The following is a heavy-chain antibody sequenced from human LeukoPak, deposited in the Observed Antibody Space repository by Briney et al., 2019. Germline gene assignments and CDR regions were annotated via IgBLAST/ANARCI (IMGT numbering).Heavy chain of an antibody. D-gene: IGHD3-22*01. CDR1: GGSISSYY. CDR2: IETSGNT. J-gene: IGHJ4*02. V-gene: IGHV4-4*07. CDR3: ARGQTDSSGYYYVYALGY. Sequence: SETLSLTCTVSGGSISSYYWSWIRQPAGKGLEWIGRIETSGNTNYKPSLKSRVTMSVDTSKNQFSLKLSSVTAADTAVYYCARGQTDSSGYYYVYALGYWGQGTLVTVSS.